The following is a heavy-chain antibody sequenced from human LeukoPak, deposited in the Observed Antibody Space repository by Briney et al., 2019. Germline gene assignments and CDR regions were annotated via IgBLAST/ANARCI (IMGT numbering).Heavy chain of an antibody. D-gene: IGHD6-19*01. CDR1: GGSISSYY. Sequence: SETLSLTCTVSGGSISSYYWSWIRQPPGKGLEWIGYIYYSGSTNYYPSLKSRVTISVDTSKNQFSLKLSSVTAADTAVYYCARGPIKPGYSSGWYFDYWGQGTLVTVSS. CDR3: ARGPIKPGYSSGWYFDY. J-gene: IGHJ4*02. CDR2: IYYSGST. V-gene: IGHV4-59*01.